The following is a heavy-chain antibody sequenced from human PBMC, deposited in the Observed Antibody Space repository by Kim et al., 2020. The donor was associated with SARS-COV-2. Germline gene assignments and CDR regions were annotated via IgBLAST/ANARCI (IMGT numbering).Heavy chain of an antibody. J-gene: IGHJ4*02. CDR2: INSDGSST. V-gene: IGHV3-74*01. CDR3: ARVGLYSSGWNS. CDR1: GFTFSTYW. D-gene: IGHD6-19*01. Sequence: GGSLRLSCAASGFTFSTYWMNWVCQAPGKGLVWVSRINSDGSSTSYADFVKGRFTISRDNAKNTVYLQMNSLRAEDTAVYYCARVGLYSSGWNSWGQGTLVTVSS.